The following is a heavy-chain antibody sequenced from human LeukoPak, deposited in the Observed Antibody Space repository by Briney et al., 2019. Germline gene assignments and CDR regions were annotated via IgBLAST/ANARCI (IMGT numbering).Heavy chain of an antibody. Sequence: GGTLSLSCAVSGITLSNYGMSWVRQAPGKGLEWVAGISDSGGRTNYADSVKGRFTISRDNPKNTLYLQMNSLRAEDTAVYFCAKRGVVIRVILVGFHKEAYYFDSWGQGALVTVSS. CDR1: GITLSNYG. D-gene: IGHD3-22*01. V-gene: IGHV3-23*01. CDR2: ISDSGGRT. CDR3: AKRGVVIRVILVGFHKEAYYFDS. J-gene: IGHJ4*02.